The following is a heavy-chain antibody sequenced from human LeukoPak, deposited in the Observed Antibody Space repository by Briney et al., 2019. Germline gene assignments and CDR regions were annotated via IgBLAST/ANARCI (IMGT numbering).Heavy chain of an antibody. Sequence: SETLSLTCTVSGGSISSSSYYWGWIRQPPGKGLEWIGSIYHSGSTYYNPSLKSRVTISVDTSKNQFSLKLSSVTAADTAVYYCARVMDGGYDSRLGFGAFDIWGQGTMVTVSS. J-gene: IGHJ3*02. CDR2: IYHSGST. CDR1: GGSISSSSYY. CDR3: ARVMDGGYDSRLGFGAFDI. V-gene: IGHV4-39*07. D-gene: IGHD5-12*01.